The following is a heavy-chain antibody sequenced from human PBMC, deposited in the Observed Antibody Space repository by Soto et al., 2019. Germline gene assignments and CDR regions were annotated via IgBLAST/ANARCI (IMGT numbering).Heavy chain of an antibody. V-gene: IGHV3-21*01. D-gene: IGHD6-13*01. Sequence: GGSLRLSCTASGFTFRSFTMNWVRQAPGKGLEWVSTISSNSAYIYYTDALRGRFTISRDNAKNSLHLQMNSLRAEDTAVYYCTRDASRDSSARGWFDPWGPGTLVTVSS. J-gene: IGHJ5*02. CDR2: ISSNSAYI. CDR1: GFTFRSFT. CDR3: TRDASRDSSARGWFDP.